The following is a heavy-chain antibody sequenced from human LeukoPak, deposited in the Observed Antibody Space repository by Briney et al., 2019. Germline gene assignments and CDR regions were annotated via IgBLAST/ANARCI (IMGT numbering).Heavy chain of an antibody. D-gene: IGHD5-24*01. J-gene: IGHJ4*02. CDR2: ISSSGSTI. CDR3: ARDLGWLQPESYYFDY. CDR1: GFTFSNYY. V-gene: IGHV3-11*04. Sequence: GGSLRLSCAASGFTFSNYYMSWIRQAPGKGLEWVSYISSSGSTIYYADSVKGRFTISRDNAKNSLYLQMNSLRAEDTAVYYCARDLGWLQPESYYFDYWGQGTLVTVSS.